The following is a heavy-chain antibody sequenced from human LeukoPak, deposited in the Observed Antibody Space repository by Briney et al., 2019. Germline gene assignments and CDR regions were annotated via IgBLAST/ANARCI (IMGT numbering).Heavy chain of an antibody. V-gene: IGHV5-51*01. Sequence: GXXLQISCKGSGYSFTSYWIGWVRQLPGKGLEWMGIIYPGDSDTRYSPSFQGQVTISADKSISTAYLQWSSLKASDTAMYYCARHSSDYDIYVLYNWFDPWGQGTLVTVSS. J-gene: IGHJ5*02. CDR1: GYSFTSYW. CDR3: ARHSSDYDIYVLYNWFDP. CDR2: IYPGDSDT. D-gene: IGHD3-9*01.